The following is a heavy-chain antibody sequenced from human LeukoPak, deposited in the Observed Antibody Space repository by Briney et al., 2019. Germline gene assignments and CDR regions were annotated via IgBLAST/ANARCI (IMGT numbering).Heavy chain of an antibody. CDR3: ATFYDSSGYYWFDP. CDR1: GGTFSSYA. J-gene: IGHJ5*02. CDR2: IIPIFGTA. Sequence: ASVKVSCKASGGTFSSYAISWVRQAPGQGLEWMGGIIPIFGTANYAQKFQGRVTITADESTSTAYMELSSLRSDDTAVYYCATFYDSSGYYWFDPWGQGTLVTVSS. D-gene: IGHD3-22*01. V-gene: IGHV1-69*13.